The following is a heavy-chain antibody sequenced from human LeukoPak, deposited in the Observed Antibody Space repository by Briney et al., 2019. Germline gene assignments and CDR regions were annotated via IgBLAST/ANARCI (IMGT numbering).Heavy chain of an antibody. CDR2: INAGNGNT. CDR1: GYTFTSYT. D-gene: IGHD3-9*01. CDR3: SRDLSTISPLGFDY. Sequence: ASVKVSCKASGYTFTSYTMHWVRQAPGQRLEWMGWINAGNGNTQYSPEFQGRVTITRDTSASTVYMELSSLRSEDMAVYYCSRDLSTISPLGFDYWGQGTLVTVSS. J-gene: IGHJ4*02. V-gene: IGHV1-3*03.